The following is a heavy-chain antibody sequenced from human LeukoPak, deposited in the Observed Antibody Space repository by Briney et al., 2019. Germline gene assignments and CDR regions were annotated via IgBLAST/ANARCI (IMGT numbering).Heavy chain of an antibody. CDR2: INPNSGGT. V-gene: IGHV1-2*02. J-gene: IGHJ4*02. CDR1: GYTFTGYY. Sequence: ASVKVSCKSSGYTFTGYYMHWVRQAPGQGLEWMGWINPNSGGTNYAQKFQGRVTMTRDTSISTAYMELSRLRSDDTAVYYCARATYYYDSSGYSYYFDYWGQGTLVTVSS. CDR3: ARATYYYDSSGYSYYFDY. D-gene: IGHD3-22*01.